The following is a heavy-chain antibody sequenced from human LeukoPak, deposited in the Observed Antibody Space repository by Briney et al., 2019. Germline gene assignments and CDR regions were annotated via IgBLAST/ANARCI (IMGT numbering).Heavy chain of an antibody. J-gene: IGHJ4*02. V-gene: IGHV3-48*03. D-gene: IGHD6-13*01. CDR1: GFTFSSRDW. CDR2: ISSSGSTI. CDR3: ARSTLSSSWYGEIHFDY. Sequence: GGSLRLSCVASGFTFSSRDWMTWVRQAPGKGLEWVSYISSSGSTIYYADSVKGRFTISRDNAKNSLYLQMNSLRAEDTAVYYCARSTLSSSWYGEIHFDYWGQGTLVTVSS.